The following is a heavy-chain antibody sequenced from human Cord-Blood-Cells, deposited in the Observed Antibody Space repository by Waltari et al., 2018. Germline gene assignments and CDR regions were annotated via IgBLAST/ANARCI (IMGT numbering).Heavy chain of an antibody. CDR2: MIPICGSA. J-gene: IGHJ3*02. D-gene: IGHD2-21*02. V-gene: IGHV1-69*01. CDR1: GGTFSSYA. CDR3: ARGTGCGGDCSFAFDI. Sequence: QVQLVQSGAEVKKPGSSVKVSCKASGGTFSSYAISWVRQAPGQGLAWMGGMIPICGSANDAQKCQGRVTITADESTSTAYMELSSVRSEDTAVYYCARGTGCGGDCSFAFDIWGQGTMVTVSS.